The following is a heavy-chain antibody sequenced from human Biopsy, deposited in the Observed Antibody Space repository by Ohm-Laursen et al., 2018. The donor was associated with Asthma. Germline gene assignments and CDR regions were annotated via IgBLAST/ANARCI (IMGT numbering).Heavy chain of an antibody. CDR1: GYSLTDLS. Sequence: ASVKVSCKISGYSLTDLSIHWVRQAPGQGLEWMGGHDHEEGGTVNARRFQGRVTMTEDTSTDTAYMELSRLSFDDTAVYYCASDFPKDYVRYNFQFWGQGTLVTVSS. D-gene: IGHD4-17*01. V-gene: IGHV1-24*01. CDR3: ASDFPKDYVRYNFQF. J-gene: IGHJ4*02. CDR2: HDHEEGGT.